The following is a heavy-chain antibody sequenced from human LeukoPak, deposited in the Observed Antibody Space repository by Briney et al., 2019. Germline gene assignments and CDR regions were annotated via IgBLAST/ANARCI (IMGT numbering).Heavy chain of an antibody. V-gene: IGHV4-39*01. Sequence: SVTLSLTCAVSGGSISSSGYYWGWIRQPPGKGLEWIGRIYYSWNTDYNPTLKSRVTISVTTSMNQFSLKLSSVTAADTAVYYCASILVCYDSSGYDLDAVDIWGQGTMVTVSS. D-gene: IGHD3-22*01. CDR3: ASILVCYDSSGYDLDAVDI. CDR2: IYYSWNT. J-gene: IGHJ3*02. CDR1: GGSISSSGYY.